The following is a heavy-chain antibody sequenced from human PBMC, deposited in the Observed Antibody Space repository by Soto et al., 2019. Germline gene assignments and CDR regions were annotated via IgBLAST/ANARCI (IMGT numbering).Heavy chain of an antibody. CDR1: GFTFSSYA. V-gene: IGHV3-23*01. D-gene: IGHD6-13*01. J-gene: IGHJ6*02. CDR2: ISGSGGST. CDR3: ATTGGYSSSWYSDYYYGMDV. Sequence: VQLLESGGGLVQPGGSLRLSCAASGFTFSSYAMSWVRQAPGKGLEWVSAISGSGGSTYYADSVKGRFTISRDNSKNTLYLQMNSLRAEDTAVYYCATTGGYSSSWYSDYYYGMDVWGQGTTVTVSS.